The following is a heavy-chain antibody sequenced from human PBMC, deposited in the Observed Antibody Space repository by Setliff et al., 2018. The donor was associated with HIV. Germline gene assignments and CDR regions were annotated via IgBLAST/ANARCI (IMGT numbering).Heavy chain of an antibody. CDR2: ISGGSTSHM. V-gene: IGHV3-21*05. D-gene: IGHD5-12*01. CDR3: AREDTLVATNVGYYYYYMDV. CDR1: GLTFSTHS. Sequence: GGSLRLSCAASGLTFSTHSMNWVRQAPGKGLEWVSYISGGSTSHMNYADSVKGRFTISRDNAKNSLYLQMNSLRAEDTAVYYCAREDTLVATNVGYYYYYMDVWGKGTTVTVSS. J-gene: IGHJ6*03.